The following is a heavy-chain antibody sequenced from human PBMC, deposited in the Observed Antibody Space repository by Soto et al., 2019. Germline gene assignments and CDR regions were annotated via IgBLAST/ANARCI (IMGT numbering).Heavy chain of an antibody. CDR3: ARTVRTGSGSYYLLFDY. V-gene: IGHV4-30-4*01. CDR1: GGSISSGDYY. J-gene: IGHJ4*02. D-gene: IGHD3-10*01. Sequence: SETLSLTCTVSGGSISSGDYYWSWIRQPPGRGLEWIGYIYYSGSTYYNPSLRSRVTISVDTSKNQFSLKLSSVTAADTAVYYCARTVRTGSGSYYLLFDYWGQGTLVTVSS. CDR2: IYYSGST.